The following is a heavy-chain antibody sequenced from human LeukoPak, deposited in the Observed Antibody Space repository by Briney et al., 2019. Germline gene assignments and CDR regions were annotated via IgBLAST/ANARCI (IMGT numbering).Heavy chain of an antibody. CDR3: AREHRNTAMEKLPVDY. Sequence: GASVKVSCKASGYTFTGYYVHWVRQAPGQGLEWMGWINPNSGGTNYAQKFQGRVTMTRDTSISTAYMELSRLRSDDTAVYYCAREHRNTAMEKLPVDYWGQGTLVTVSS. V-gene: IGHV1-2*02. D-gene: IGHD5-18*01. CDR1: GYTFTGYY. CDR2: INPNSGGT. J-gene: IGHJ4*02.